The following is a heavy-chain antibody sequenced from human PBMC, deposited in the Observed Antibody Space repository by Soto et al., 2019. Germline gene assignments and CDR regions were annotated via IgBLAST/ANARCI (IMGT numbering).Heavy chain of an antibody. D-gene: IGHD1-7*01. CDR1: GFSLGDGTMG. Sequence: GSGPTLVNPTETLTLTCSVSGFSLGDGTMGVIWVRQSPGRAPDWLVHIISSHGKSFRKSLQSRITVYGDTSKSQVVLMMTNMEHEDAGTYYCAMIDVPGTMPTFDYWGQG. V-gene: IGHV2-26*01. CDR2: IISSHGK. J-gene: IGHJ4*02. CDR3: AMIDVPGTMPTFDY.